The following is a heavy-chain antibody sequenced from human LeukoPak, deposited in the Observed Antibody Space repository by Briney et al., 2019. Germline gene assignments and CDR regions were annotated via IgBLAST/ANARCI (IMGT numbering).Heavy chain of an antibody. Sequence: GASVKVSCKASGGTFSSHAISWVRQAPGQGLEWMGGIIPIFGTANYAQKFQGRVTITTDESTSTAYMELSSLRSEDTAVYYCARGRKQLVPGSGWFDPWGQGTLVTVSS. CDR2: IIPIFGTA. D-gene: IGHD6-6*01. CDR3: ARGRKQLVPGSGWFDP. CDR1: GGTFSSHA. J-gene: IGHJ5*02. V-gene: IGHV1-69*05.